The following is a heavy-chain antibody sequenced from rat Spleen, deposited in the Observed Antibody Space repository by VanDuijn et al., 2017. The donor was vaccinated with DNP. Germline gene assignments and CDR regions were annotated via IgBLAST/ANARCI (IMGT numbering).Heavy chain of an antibody. J-gene: IGHJ2*01. CDR1: GFIFSNYW. V-gene: IGHV5-31*01. CDR3: ARHVDY. Sequence: EVQLVESGGGLVRPGRSMKLSCVASGFIFSNYWMTWIRQAPGKGLEWVASITNTGDRTYYSDSVKGRFSISRDNAKSTLNLQVNSLRSEDTATYYCARHVDYWGQGVMVTVSS. CDR2: ITNTGDRT.